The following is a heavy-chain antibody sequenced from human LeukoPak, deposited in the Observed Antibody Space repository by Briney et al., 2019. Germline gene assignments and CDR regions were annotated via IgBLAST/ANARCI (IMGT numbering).Heavy chain of an antibody. D-gene: IGHD5-18*01. Sequence: QTGGSLRLSCAASGFTFSSHGMHWVRQAPGKGLEWVAFIRYDGSNKKYADSVKGRFTISRDNSKNTLYLQMNSLRAEDTAVYYCAKAGITAMRAVYYYMDVWGKGTTVTISS. J-gene: IGHJ6*03. CDR2: IRYDGSNK. V-gene: IGHV3-30*02. CDR1: GFTFSSHG. CDR3: AKAGITAMRAVYYYMDV.